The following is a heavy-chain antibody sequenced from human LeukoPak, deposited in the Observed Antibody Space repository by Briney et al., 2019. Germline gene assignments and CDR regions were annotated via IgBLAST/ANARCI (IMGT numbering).Heavy chain of an antibody. CDR1: GFTFSSYS. V-gene: IGHV3-48*04. CDR3: ARNARGPGDY. Sequence: GGSLRLSCAASGFTFSSYSMNWVRQAPGKGLEWVSYISSSSSTIYYADSVKGRFTISRDNAKNSVYLQMNSLRVEDTGIYYCARNARGPGDYWGPGPVVTVSS. J-gene: IGHJ4*02. CDR2: ISSSSSTI. D-gene: IGHD2-2*01.